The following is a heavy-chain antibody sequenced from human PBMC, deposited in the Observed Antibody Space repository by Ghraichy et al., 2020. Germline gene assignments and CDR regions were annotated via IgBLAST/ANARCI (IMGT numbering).Heavy chain of an antibody. CDR1: GFSFSSSGVA. Sequence: SGPTLVKPTQTLTLTCAFSGFSFSSSGVAVGWIRQPPGKALEWLALIYWDDDQKYSPSLKNRLTITRDTSKNQVVLTITNVDPVDTGTYFCAHMSQIGAYDRYYFDSWGQGTLVTVSS. D-gene: IGHD5-12*01. J-gene: IGHJ4*02. CDR2: IYWDDDQ. CDR3: AHMSQIGAYDRYYFDS. V-gene: IGHV2-5*02.